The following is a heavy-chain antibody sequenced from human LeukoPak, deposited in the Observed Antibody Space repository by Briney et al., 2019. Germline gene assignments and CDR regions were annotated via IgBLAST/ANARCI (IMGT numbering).Heavy chain of an antibody. J-gene: IGHJ4*02. CDR3: AKAEGYDILTGLDY. CDR2: IWYDGSNK. CDR1: GFIFSSYG. Sequence: PGGSLRLSCAASGFIFSSYGMHWVRQAPGKGLEWVAVIWYDGSNKYHADSVKSRFTISRDNSKNTLYLQMNSLRTEDTAVYYCAKAEGYDILTGLDYWGQGTLVTVSS. V-gene: IGHV3-33*06. D-gene: IGHD3-9*01.